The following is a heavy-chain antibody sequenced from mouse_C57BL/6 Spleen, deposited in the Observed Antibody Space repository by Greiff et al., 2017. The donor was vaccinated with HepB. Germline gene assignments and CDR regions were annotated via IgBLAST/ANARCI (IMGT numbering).Heavy chain of an antibody. CDR2: IDPETGGT. CDR1: GYTFTDYE. D-gene: IGHD2-4*01. CDR3: TLYYDYDWWYFDV. J-gene: IGHJ1*01. Sequence: QVQLQQSGAELVRPGASVTLSCKASGYTFTDYEMHWVKQTPVHGLEWIGAIDPETGGTAYNQKFKGKAILTADKSSSTAYMELRSLTSEDSAVYYCTLYYDYDWWYFDVWGAEATVTVSS. V-gene: IGHV1-15*01.